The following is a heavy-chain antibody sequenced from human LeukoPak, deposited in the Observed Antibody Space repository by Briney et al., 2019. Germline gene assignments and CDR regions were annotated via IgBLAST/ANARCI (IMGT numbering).Heavy chain of an antibody. J-gene: IGHJ6*02. Sequence: GGSLRLSCAASGFTFSSYAMSWVRQAPGKGLEWVSAISGSGGSTYYADSVKGRFTISRDNSKNTLYLQMNSLRAEDTAVYYCAKDIVVVPAAEALYGMDVWGQGTAVTVSS. V-gene: IGHV3-23*01. CDR2: ISGSGGST. CDR1: GFTFSSYA. CDR3: AKDIVVVPAAEALYGMDV. D-gene: IGHD2-2*01.